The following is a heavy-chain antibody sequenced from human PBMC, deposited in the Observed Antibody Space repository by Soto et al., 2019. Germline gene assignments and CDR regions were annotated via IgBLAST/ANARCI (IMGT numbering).Heavy chain of an antibody. D-gene: IGHD5-12*01. V-gene: IGHV3-23*01. Sequence: EVQLLESGGGLVQPGGSLRLSCAASGFTFSTYVMIWVRQAPGKGLEWVSAISGSGDSTYYADSVKGRFTISRDNSKNTLYLQMSSLRAEDTAIYYCAKDSFINLRGYDSYWGQGTLVTVSS. J-gene: IGHJ4*02. CDR1: GFTFSTYV. CDR3: AKDSFINLRGYDSY. CDR2: ISGSGDST.